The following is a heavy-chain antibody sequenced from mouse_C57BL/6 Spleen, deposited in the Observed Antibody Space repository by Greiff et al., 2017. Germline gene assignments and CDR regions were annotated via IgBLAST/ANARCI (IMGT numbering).Heavy chain of an antibody. CDR3: AFYYYGSSYYAMDY. D-gene: IGHD1-1*01. CDR2: IDPSDSYT. Sequence: VQLQQSGAELVMPGASVKLSCKASGYTFTSYWMHWVKQRPGQGLEWIGEIDPSDSYTNYNQKFKGKSTLTVDKSSSTAYMQLSSLTSEDSAVYYCAFYYYGSSYYAMDYGGQGTSVTVSS. V-gene: IGHV1-69*01. J-gene: IGHJ4*01. CDR1: GYTFTSYW.